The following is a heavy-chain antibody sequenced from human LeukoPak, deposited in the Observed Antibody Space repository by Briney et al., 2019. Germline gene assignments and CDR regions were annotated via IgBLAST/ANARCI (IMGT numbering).Heavy chain of an antibody. J-gene: IGHJ5*02. V-gene: IGHV3-23*01. D-gene: IGHD3-9*01. CDR3: AKEVLRYFDWLNWFDP. Sequence: GGSLRLSCAASGFTFSSYAMSWVRQAPGKGLEWVSAISGSGGSTYYADSVKGRFTISRDNSKNTLYLQMNSLRAEDTAVYYCAKEVLRYFDWLNWFDPWGRGTLVTVSS. CDR2: ISGSGGST. CDR1: GFTFSSYA.